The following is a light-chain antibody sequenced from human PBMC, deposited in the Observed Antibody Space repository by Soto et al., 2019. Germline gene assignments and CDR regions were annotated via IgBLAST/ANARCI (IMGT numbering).Light chain of an antibody. V-gene: IGKV3-15*01. CDR3: QQYNNWPFT. CDR2: GAP. J-gene: IGKJ3*01. CDR1: QRVSSN. Sequence: EIVMTQSPATLSVSPGERATLSCRASQRVSSNIAWYQQKPGQAPRLLIYGAPPRATGIPARFSGSGSGTEFTLTISSLQSGDFAVYYCQQYNNWPFTFGPGTQVDIK.